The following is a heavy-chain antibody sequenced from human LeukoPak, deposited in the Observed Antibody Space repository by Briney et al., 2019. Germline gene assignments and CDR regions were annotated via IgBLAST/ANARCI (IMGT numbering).Heavy chain of an antibody. CDR2: IKQDGSEK. CDR3: ASGGYYYAS. J-gene: IGHJ5*02. D-gene: IGHD3-10*01. Sequence: GGSLRLSCAVPGFTFSSYWMSWVRQAPGKGLEWVANIKQDGSEKYYVDSVKRRFTISRDNAKNSLYLQMNSLRAEDTAVYYCASGGYYYASWGQGTLVTVSS. V-gene: IGHV3-7*01. CDR1: GFTFSSYW.